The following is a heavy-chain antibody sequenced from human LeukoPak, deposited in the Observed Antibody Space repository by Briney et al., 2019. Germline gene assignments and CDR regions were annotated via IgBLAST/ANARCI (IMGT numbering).Heavy chain of an antibody. Sequence: GGSLRLSCAASGFTFSSYGMHWVRQAPGKGLEWVAVIWYDGSNKYYADSVKGRFTISRDNTKNTLYLQMNSLRAEDTAVYYCARNWAPYYDILTGYFRSYYYYYGMDVWGQGTTVTVSS. J-gene: IGHJ6*02. CDR1: GFTFSSYG. CDR3: ARNWAPYYDILTGYFRSYYYYYGMDV. V-gene: IGHV3-33*01. CDR2: IWYDGSNK. D-gene: IGHD3-9*01.